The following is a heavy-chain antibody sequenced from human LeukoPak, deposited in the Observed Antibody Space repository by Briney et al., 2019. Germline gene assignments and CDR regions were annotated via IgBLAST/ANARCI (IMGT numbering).Heavy chain of an antibody. J-gene: IGHJ3*02. CDR2: IYSGGST. V-gene: IGHV3-53*01. D-gene: IGHD3-22*01. CDR3: AGSSGYYADAFDI. CDR1: GFTVSSNY. Sequence: GGSLRLSCAASGFTVSSNYMSWVRQAPGKGLEWVSVIYSGGSTYYADSVKGRFTISRDNAKNSLYLQMNSLRAEDTAVYYCAGSSGYYADAFDIWGQGTMVTVSS.